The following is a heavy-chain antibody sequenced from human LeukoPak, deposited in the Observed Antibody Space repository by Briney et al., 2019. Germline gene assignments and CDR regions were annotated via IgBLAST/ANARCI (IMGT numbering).Heavy chain of an antibody. CDR2: INPNSGGT. CDR1: GYTFTGYY. J-gene: IGHJ5*02. D-gene: IGHD2-21*02. V-gene: IGHV1-2*02. Sequence: ASVKVSCEASGYTFTGYYMHWVRQAPGQGLEWMGWINPNSGGTNYAQKFQGRVTMTRDTSISTAYMELSRLRSDDTAVYYCARDDCGGDYYLVNWFDPWGQGTLVTVSS. CDR3: ARDDCGGDYYLVNWFDP.